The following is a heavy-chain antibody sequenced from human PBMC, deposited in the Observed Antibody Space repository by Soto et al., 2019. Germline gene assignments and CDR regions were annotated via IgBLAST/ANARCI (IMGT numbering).Heavy chain of an antibody. CDR2: VSYSGST. Sequence: QLQLQESGPGLVKPSETLSLTCTVSGGSISSSDYYWYWIRHPPGKGLGWIGTVSYSGSTHFNPSLRSRVTISVDKSKKKFSLKLSSVTAADTAMYGCARLDNAGSYHSFDYWGQGILVTVSS. CDR3: ARLDNAGSYHSFDY. J-gene: IGHJ4*02. CDR1: GGSISSSDYY. V-gene: IGHV4-39*01. D-gene: IGHD1-26*01.